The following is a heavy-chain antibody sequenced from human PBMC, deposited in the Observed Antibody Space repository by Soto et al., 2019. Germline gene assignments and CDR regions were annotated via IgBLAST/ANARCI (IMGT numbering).Heavy chain of an antibody. CDR1: GYTFTGYY. CDR3: ARGKDGYNPRY. V-gene: IGHV1-2*02. CDR2: INPNSGGT. D-gene: IGHD5-12*01. J-gene: IGHJ4*02. Sequence: GASVKVSCKASGYTFTGYYMHWVRQAPGQGLEWMGWINPNSGGTNYAQKCQGRVTMTRDTSISTAYMELSRLRSDDTAVYYCARGKDGYNPRYWGQVTLVTVSS.